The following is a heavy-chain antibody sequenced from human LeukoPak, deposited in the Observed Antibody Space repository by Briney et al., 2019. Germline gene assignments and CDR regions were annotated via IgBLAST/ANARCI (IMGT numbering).Heavy chain of an antibody. V-gene: IGHV4-34*01. CDR3: ARLPRPIAARPVDY. Sequence: SETLSLTCAVSGGPFNAYYWSWIRQPPGKGLEWIGSIYYSGSTYYNPPLKSRVTISVDTSKNQFSLKLSSVTAADTAVYYCARLPRPIAARPVDYWGQGTLVTVSS. CDR2: IYYSGST. CDR1: GGPFNAYY. J-gene: IGHJ4*02. D-gene: IGHD6-6*01.